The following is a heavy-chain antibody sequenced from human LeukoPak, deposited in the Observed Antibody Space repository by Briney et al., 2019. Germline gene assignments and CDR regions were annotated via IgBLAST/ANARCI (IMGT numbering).Heavy chain of an antibody. CDR2: ISGSGGST. D-gene: IGHD6-13*01. CDR1: GFTFSSYG. V-gene: IGHV3-23*01. CDR3: AAPLGGSSSWSYYFDY. Sequence: GRSLRLSCAASGFTFSSYGMHWVRQAPGKGLEWVSAISGSGGSTYYADSVKGRFTISRDNSKNTLYLQMNSLRAEDTAVYYCAAPLGGSSSWSYYFDYWGQGTLVTVSS. J-gene: IGHJ4*02.